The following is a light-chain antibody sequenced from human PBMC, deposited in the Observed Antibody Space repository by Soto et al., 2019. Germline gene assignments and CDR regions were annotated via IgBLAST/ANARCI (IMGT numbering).Light chain of an antibody. Sequence: DVVMTQSPLSLPVPLGQPASISCRSSQSLVHSDGKTYLNWFRQRPGQSPRRLIYKVSDGDSGVPVRFSGSGSGTNLTLRISRVETEDVGVYYCMQGTHWPYTFGQGTKLEIK. CDR3: MQGTHWPYT. CDR1: QSLVHSDGKTY. J-gene: IGKJ2*01. CDR2: KVS. V-gene: IGKV2-30*02.